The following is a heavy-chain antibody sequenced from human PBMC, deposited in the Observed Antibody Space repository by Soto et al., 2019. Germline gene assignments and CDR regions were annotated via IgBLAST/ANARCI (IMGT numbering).Heavy chain of an antibody. CDR2: IYWDDDK. CDR1: GFSLSTSGVG. J-gene: IGHJ4*02. Sequence: QITLKQSGPPLVKPTQTLTLTCTFSGFSLSTSGVGVGWIRQPPGKALEWLALIYWDDDKRYSPSLKSRLTMTKDIANNHVALISTNKDPADIATYYCALLRDCSAGSCFLPGNYFDYTGLGTLVSVSS. D-gene: IGHD2-15*01. V-gene: IGHV2-5*02. CDR3: ALLRDCSAGSCFLPGNYFDY.